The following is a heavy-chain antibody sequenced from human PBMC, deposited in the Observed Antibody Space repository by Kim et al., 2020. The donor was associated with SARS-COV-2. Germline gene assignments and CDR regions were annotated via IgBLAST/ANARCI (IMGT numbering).Heavy chain of an antibody. CDR3: ATSTPYLRPYYYDGSGYPTPPYWFDP. J-gene: IGHJ5*02. CDR1: GYTLTELS. CDR2: FDPEDGET. D-gene: IGHD3-22*01. Sequence: ASVKVSCKVSGYTLTELSMHWVRQAPGKGLEWLGGFDPEDGETIYAQKFQGRVTMTEDTSTDTAYMELSSLRSEDTAVYYCATSTPYLRPYYYDGSGYPTPPYWFDPWGQGTLVTVSS. V-gene: IGHV1-24*01.